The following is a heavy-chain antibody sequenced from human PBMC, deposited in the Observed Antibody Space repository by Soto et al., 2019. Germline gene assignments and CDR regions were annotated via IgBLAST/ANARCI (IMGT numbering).Heavy chain of an antibody. CDR3: ARTLGAAYSFDF. D-gene: IGHD1-26*01. CDR1: GDSMTKYY. V-gene: IGHV4-4*07. J-gene: IGHJ4*02. CDR2: IYMSGST. Sequence: QVQLQESGPGLVKPSETLSLTCNVSGDSMTKYYLSWIRQPAGKGLEWIGRIYMSGSTNYNPSLKSRVTMSIDTSNNHFSLDLKSVTAADTAVYYCARTLGAAYSFDFWRQGALVTVSS.